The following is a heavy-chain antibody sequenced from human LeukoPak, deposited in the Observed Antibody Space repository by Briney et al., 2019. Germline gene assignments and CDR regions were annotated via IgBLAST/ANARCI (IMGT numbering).Heavy chain of an antibody. CDR2: VDYTGIT. CDR1: GGSISSSGYY. V-gene: IGHV4-39*01. CDR3: LSQPYSSFFYPLDV. D-gene: IGHD5-18*01. J-gene: IGHJ6*02. Sequence: SETLSLTCTVSGGSISSSGYYWGWIRQPPGKGLEWIGSVDYTGITSHSPSLKSRVTISVDTSKNQFSLKVSSVSAADTGVDFLLSQPYSSFFYPLDVWGRGTMVTVSS.